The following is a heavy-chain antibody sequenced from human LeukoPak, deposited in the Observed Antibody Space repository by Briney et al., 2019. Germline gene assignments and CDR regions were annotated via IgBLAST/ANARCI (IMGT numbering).Heavy chain of an antibody. CDR2: IKRKGDDGTI. D-gene: IGHD3/OR15-3a*01. Sequence: PGGSLRLSCAASALTFSNTWMSWVRQAPARGLEWVGRIKRKGDDGTIDYAAPVKGRLSISRDDSKNTLYLQMNSLKSEDTAVYYCTAGTGRSDFDYWGQGTLVTVSS. CDR3: TAGTGRSDFDY. J-gene: IGHJ4*02. V-gene: IGHV3-15*01. CDR1: ALTFSNTW.